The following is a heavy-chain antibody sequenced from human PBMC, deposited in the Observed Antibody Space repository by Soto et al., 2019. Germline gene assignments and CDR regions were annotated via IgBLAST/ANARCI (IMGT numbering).Heavy chain of an antibody. V-gene: IGHV4-59*01. CDR3: ARENYGSGDYYYYYGMDV. D-gene: IGHD3-10*01. CDR1: GGSISSYY. Sequence: QVQLQESGPGLVKPSETLSLTCTVSGGSISSYYWSWIRQPPGKGLEWIGYIYYSGSTNYNPSLKSRVTISGDTSKNQFSLKLSSATAADTAVYYCARENYGSGDYYYYYGMDVWGQGTTVTVSS. J-gene: IGHJ6*02. CDR2: IYYSGST.